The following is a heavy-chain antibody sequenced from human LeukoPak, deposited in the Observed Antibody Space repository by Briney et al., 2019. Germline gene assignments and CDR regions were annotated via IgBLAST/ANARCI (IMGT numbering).Heavy chain of an antibody. CDR3: VLYGLGSPH. J-gene: IGHJ4*02. CDR1: GFSFSIYY. D-gene: IGHD3-10*01. V-gene: IGHV3-74*01. CDR2: INSDGTAT. Sequence: GGSLRLSCAASGFSFSIYYMHWVRQAPGKGLVWVSRINSDGTATVYADSVRGRFTISRDNAKNTLYSQMNSLRAEDTAVYYCVLYGLGSPHWGQGTLVTVSS.